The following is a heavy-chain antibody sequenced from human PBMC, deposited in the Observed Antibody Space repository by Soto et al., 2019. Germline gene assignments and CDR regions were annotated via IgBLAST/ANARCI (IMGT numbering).Heavy chain of an antibody. D-gene: IGHD3-9*01. CDR2: ISSSSSYI. CDR1: GFTFSSYS. CDR3: ARSKYYDILTGYYAFDI. Sequence: GGSLRLSCAASGFTFSSYSMNWVRQAPGKGLEWVSSISSSSSYIYYADSVKGRFTISRDNAKNSLYLQMNSLRAEGTAVYYCARSKYYDILTGYYAFDIWGQGTMVTVSS. J-gene: IGHJ3*02. V-gene: IGHV3-21*01.